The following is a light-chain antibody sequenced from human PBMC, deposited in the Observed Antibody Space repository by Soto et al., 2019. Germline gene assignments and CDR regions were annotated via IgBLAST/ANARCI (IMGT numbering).Light chain of an antibody. J-gene: IGLJ3*02. CDR3: SSDTSSSTAWV. V-gene: IGLV2-14*01. CDR2: DVS. Sequence: QSALTQPASVSGSPGQSITISCTGTSSDVGGYNYVSWYQQHPGQAPKVMIYDVSNRPSGVSNRFSGSKSGNTASLTISGLQAEDEADYYCSSDTSSSTAWVFGGGTKLTVL. CDR1: SSDVGGYNY.